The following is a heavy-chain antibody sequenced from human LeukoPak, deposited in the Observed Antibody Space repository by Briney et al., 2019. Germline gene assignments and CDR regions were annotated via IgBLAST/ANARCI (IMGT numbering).Heavy chain of an antibody. Sequence: LGASVKVSCKASGYTFTSYGISWVRQAPGQGLEWMGWISAYNGNTNYAQKLQGRVTMTTGTSTSTAYMELRSLRSDDTAVYYCARGVRSGSYLHWFDPWGQGTLVTVSS. CDR3: ARGVRSGSYLHWFDP. D-gene: IGHD3-10*01. V-gene: IGHV1-18*01. J-gene: IGHJ5*02. CDR2: ISAYNGNT. CDR1: GYTFTSYG.